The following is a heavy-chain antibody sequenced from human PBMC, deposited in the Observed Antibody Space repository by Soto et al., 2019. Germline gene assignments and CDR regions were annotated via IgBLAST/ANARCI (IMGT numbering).Heavy chain of an antibody. V-gene: IGHV3-23*01. CDR3: ARVGSGAFWGLRDP. CDR2: ISSSGATT. D-gene: IGHD2-15*01. J-gene: IGHJ5*02. CDR1: GFTINNYA. Sequence: GGSLRLSCAAHGFTINNYALAWVRQPPGKGLEWVSSISSSGATTYYADSAKGRFTISRDNSKNTMYLQMEGLRADDRAVYYCARVGSGAFWGLRDPWGQGTLVTVSS.